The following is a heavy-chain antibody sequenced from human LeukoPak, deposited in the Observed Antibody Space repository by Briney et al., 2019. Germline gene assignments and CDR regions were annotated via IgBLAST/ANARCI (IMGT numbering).Heavy chain of an antibody. CDR2: IWYDGSNK. CDR3: GTQLRYFDWLPLGY. J-gene: IGHJ4*02. Sequence: GGSLRLSCAASGFTFSSYGMHWVRQAPGKGLEWVAVIWYDGSNKYYADSVKGRFTISRDNSKNTLYLQMNSLRAEDTAVYYCGTQLRYFDWLPLGYWGQGTLVTVSS. D-gene: IGHD3-9*01. CDR1: GFTFSSYG. V-gene: IGHV3-33*01.